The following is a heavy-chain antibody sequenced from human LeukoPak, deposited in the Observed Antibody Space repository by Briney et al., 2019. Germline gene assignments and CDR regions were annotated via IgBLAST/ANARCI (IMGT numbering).Heavy chain of an antibody. D-gene: IGHD1-26*01. CDR1: GFSFSSYT. V-gene: IGHV3-23*01. CDR3: ARVRSGSSAGNYGMDV. J-gene: IGHJ6*02. Sequence: GGSLRLSCAASGFSFSSYTMSWVRQAPGKGLDWVASLSGSGGSTFYAGSVEGRFTISRDNSKNTLYLQMNSLRAEDTAVYYCARVRSGSSAGNYGMDVWGQGTTVTVSS. CDR2: LSGSGGST.